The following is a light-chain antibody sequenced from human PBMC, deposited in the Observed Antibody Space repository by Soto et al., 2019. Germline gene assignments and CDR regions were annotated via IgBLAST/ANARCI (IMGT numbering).Light chain of an antibody. Sequence: EIVLTQSPGTLSLSPGERATLSCRASQSVSSSFLAWYQQKPGQAPRLLIYGASSRATGIPDRFSGSGSGTDFTLTISRLEREDYAVYYCQQYDSSPWTFGQGTKVELK. J-gene: IGKJ1*01. CDR2: GAS. CDR3: QQYDSSPWT. CDR1: QSVSSSF. V-gene: IGKV3-20*01.